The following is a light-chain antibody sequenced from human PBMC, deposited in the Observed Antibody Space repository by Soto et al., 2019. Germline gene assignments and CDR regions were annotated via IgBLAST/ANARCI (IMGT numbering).Light chain of an antibody. J-gene: IGKJ1*01. Sequence: DIELTQSPSSLSASLGDKITITCRASQVIFNYLAWFQQKPGKAPKLLIYDASTLKVGVPSRFSGSRSGTDFTITISSLQPEDVATYYCQKYDSAPRTFGQGTKV. CDR3: QKYDSAPRT. V-gene: IGKV1-27*01. CDR1: QVIFNY. CDR2: DAS.